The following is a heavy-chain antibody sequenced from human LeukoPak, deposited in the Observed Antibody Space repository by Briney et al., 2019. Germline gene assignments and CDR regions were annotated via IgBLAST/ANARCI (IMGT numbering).Heavy chain of an antibody. J-gene: IGHJ4*02. V-gene: IGHV3-23*01. CDR2: ISGSASSS. CDR1: GFTFSSYA. Sequence: GGSLRLSCAASGFTFSSYAMSWVRQAPGKGLEWVSGISGSASSSTYADSVEGRCTISRDNPKTEVNLQMHILRAEDTAADYYAKDPGRGYGLGSFSSDYWGQGTLVTVSS. D-gene: IGHD3-10*01. CDR3: AKDPGRGYGLGSFSSDY.